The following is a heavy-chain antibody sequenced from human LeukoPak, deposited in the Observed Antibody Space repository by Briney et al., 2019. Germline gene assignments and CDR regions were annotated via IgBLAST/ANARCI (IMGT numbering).Heavy chain of an antibody. D-gene: IGHD3-10*01. Sequence: SETLSLTCTVSGGSISTYYCSWIRQPPGKGLEWIGYIYYSGSTNYNPSLKSRVTISVDTSKNQFSLKLSSVTAADTAVYYCARSGGLDSFDIWGQGTMVTVSS. J-gene: IGHJ3*02. CDR2: IYYSGST. CDR3: ARSGGLDSFDI. CDR1: GGSISTYY. V-gene: IGHV4-59*01.